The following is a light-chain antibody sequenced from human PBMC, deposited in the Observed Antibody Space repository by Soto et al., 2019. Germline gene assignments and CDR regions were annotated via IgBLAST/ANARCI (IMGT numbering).Light chain of an antibody. CDR2: NVY. J-gene: IGLJ1*01. Sequence: QSVLTQPSSFSVSPGQSITISFTGTSSDVGAYNFVSWHQQHPGKAPKLMIYNVYDRPSGISYRFSGSKSGNTASLTISGLQGEDEADYYCSAYTVSRTYVFGTGTKAPS. V-gene: IGLV2-14*03. CDR1: SSDVGAYNF. CDR3: SAYTVSRTYV.